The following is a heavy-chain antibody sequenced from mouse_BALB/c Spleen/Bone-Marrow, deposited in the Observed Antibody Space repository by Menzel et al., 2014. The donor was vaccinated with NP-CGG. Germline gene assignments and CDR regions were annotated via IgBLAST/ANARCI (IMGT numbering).Heavy chain of an antibody. Sequence: QQSGPELVKPGSSVKMSFKASGYTFTDYNMHCVKQSHGKILEWIGSIYPHNGGTVYNQKFKHNATVTEDNSSSKDYMELRRLTSEDFAAYYCARGIITLYYYTRDYGGQGTAVIVSS. D-gene: IGHD1-2*01. J-gene: IGHJ4*01. CDR1: GYTFTDYN. CDR2: IYPHNGGT. V-gene: IGHV1S29*02. CDR3: ARGIITLYYYTRDY.